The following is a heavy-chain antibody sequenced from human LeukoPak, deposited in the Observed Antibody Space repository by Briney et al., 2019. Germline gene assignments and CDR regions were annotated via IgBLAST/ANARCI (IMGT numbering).Heavy chain of an antibody. D-gene: IGHD2-2*01. CDR3: ARDKNSGECVSNSCYGVWPLDI. Sequence: SVKVSCKASGGTFSINAINWVRQPPGQGLEWMGGIIPMSETPKYTHKFQGRVTIATDESTNTAYMELSSLRSEDTAVYYCARDKNSGECVSNSCYGVWPLDIWGQGTMVTVSS. V-gene: IGHV1-69*05. CDR2: IIPMSETP. J-gene: IGHJ3*02. CDR1: GGTFSINA.